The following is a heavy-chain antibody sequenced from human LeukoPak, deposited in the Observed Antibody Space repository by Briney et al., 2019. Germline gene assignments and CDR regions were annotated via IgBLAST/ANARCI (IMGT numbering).Heavy chain of an antibody. CDR2: ISGSGGST. CDR1: EFTFSNYA. CDR3: AKKDYGYSFDY. D-gene: IGHD5-18*01. Sequence: TGGSLRLSCAASEFTFSNYAMNWVRQAPGKGLEWVSAISGSGGSTYYADSVKGRFTISRDNSKNTLYLQMNSLRAEDTAVYYCAKKDYGYSFDYWGQGTLVTVSS. J-gene: IGHJ4*02. V-gene: IGHV3-23*01.